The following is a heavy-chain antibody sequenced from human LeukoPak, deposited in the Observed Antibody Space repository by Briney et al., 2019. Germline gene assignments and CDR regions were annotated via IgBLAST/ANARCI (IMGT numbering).Heavy chain of an antibody. Sequence: GGSLRLSCAASEFTFSSSGMNWVRQAPGKGLEWVSYISSATSTIYYADSVKGRFTISRDNAKNSLYLQMNSLRAEDTAVYYCARDVTYYGGDWFDPWGQGTLVTVSS. CDR1: EFTFSSSG. CDR2: ISSATSTI. D-gene: IGHD4-23*01. V-gene: IGHV3-48*04. CDR3: ARDVTYYGGDWFDP. J-gene: IGHJ5*02.